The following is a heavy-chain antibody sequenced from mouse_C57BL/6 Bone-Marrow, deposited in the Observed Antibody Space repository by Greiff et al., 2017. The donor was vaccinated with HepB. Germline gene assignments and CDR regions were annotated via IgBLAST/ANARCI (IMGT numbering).Heavy chain of an antibody. V-gene: IGHV3-1*01. J-gene: IGHJ1*03. CDR2: ISYSGST. CDR1: GYSITSGYD. Sequence: DVQLQESGPGMVKPSQSLSLTCTVTGYSITSGYDWHWIRHFPGNKLEWMGYISYSGSTNYNPSLKSRISITHDTSKNHFFLKLNSVTTEDTATYYCARDFHDYDGWYFDVWGTGTTVTVSS. D-gene: IGHD1-2*01. CDR3: ARDFHDYDGWYFDV.